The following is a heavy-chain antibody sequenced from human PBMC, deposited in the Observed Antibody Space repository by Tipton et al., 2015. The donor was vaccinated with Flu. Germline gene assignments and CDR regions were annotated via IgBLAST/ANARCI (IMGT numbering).Heavy chain of an antibody. V-gene: IGHV3-23*01. D-gene: IGHD6-13*01. J-gene: IGHJ3*02. Sequence: SLRLSCAASGFTFSSYAMSWVRQAPGKGLEWVSVISGSGGSPYYADSVKGRFTISRDNSKNMLYLQISSLRAEDTAVYYCAKGGGIAASHDAFDIWGQGTMVTVSS. CDR1: GFTFSSYA. CDR3: AKGGGIAASHDAFDI. CDR2: ISGSGGSP.